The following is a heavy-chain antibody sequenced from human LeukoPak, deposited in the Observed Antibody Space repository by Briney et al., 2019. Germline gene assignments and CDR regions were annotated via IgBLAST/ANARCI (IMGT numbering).Heavy chain of an antibody. J-gene: IGHJ6*03. CDR3: ARGKRVWFGELMTSFSYFYIDV. Sequence: PSETLSLTCVVNGGSFSDYLWTWIRQSPGKGLEWIGEINQGGRTNFNPSLKSRVTIPAVRSKYHFSLTLRSVTAAGTAVYYCARGKRVWFGELMTSFSYFYIDVWGRGTTVIVSS. V-gene: IGHV4-34*01. CDR1: GGSFSDYL. D-gene: IGHD3-10*01. CDR2: INQGGRT.